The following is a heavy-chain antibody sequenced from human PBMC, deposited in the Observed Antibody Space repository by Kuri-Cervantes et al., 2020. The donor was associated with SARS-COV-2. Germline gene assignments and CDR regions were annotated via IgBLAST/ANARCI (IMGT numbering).Heavy chain of an antibody. D-gene: IGHD3-3*02. Sequence: GESLKISCSASGFSFSSYAMHWVRQPPGKGLEYVSAISCNGGSTYYADSVKGRFTISRDNSKSTLYLQMSSPRAEDTAVYYCVKDPKGFGVSFLVAAFDIWGQGTMVTVSS. CDR2: ISCNGGST. CDR3: VKDPKGFGVSFLVAAFDI. V-gene: IGHV3-64D*08. J-gene: IGHJ3*02. CDR1: GFSFSSYA.